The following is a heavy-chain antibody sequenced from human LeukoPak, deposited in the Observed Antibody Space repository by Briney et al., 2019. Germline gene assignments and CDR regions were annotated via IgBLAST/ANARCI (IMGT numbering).Heavy chain of an antibody. CDR3: AKDREGLSSGYDLEYFDY. CDR1: GFTFSSYA. V-gene: IGHV3-23*01. J-gene: IGHJ4*02. Sequence: GGSLRLSCAASGFTFSSYAMNWPRQAPGKGLEWVSAISGSGGTTYYADSVKGRFTISRDISKNTLFLQMSSLRAEDTAVYYCAKDREGLSSGYDLEYFDYWGQGTLVTVSS. D-gene: IGHD5-12*01. CDR2: ISGSGGTT.